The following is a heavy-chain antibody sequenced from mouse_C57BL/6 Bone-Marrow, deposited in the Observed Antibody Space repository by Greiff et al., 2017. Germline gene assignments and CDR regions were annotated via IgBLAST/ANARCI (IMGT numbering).Heavy chain of an antibody. CDR1: GYTFTSYG. V-gene: IGHV1-81*01. CDR2: IYPRSGNT. CDR3: ARDITTVARCAY. Sequence: QVQLQQSGAELARPGASVKLSCKASGYTFTSYGISWVKQRTGQGLEWIGEIYPRSGNTYYNEKFKGKATLTADKSSSTAYMELRSLTSEDSAVYFCARDITTVARCAYWGQGTLVTVSA. J-gene: IGHJ3*01. D-gene: IGHD1-1*01.